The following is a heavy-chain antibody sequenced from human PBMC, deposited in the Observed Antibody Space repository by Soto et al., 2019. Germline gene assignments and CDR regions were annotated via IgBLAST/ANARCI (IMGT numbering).Heavy chain of an antibody. J-gene: IGHJ4*02. D-gene: IGHD4-17*01. Sequence: GGSLRLSCEASGFTFHDYAMHWIRQAPGKGLEWVSGISWNSFSIGYADSVKGRLTISRDNAKNFLYLQMDSLRTEDTALYYCAKGVTTATPVDSWGQGTLVTVSS. V-gene: IGHV3-9*01. CDR2: ISWNSFSI. CDR1: GFTFHDYA. CDR3: AKGVTTATPVDS.